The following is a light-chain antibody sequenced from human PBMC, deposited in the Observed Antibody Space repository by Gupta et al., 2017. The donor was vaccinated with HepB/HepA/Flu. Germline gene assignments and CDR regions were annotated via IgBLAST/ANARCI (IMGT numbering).Light chain of an antibody. CDR3: SSEAGDRRWV. CDR2: DVD. V-gene: IGLV2-14*03. Sequence: QSALTQPASVSGSPGQSITISCSGTSGDVGGYNYVSWYQQHAANTHQLLIFDVDSRPAGVATRFSASKSGNTASLTISGPQEEDDAYYYSSSEAGDRRWVFGGGTKVTVL. J-gene: IGLJ3*02. CDR1: SGDVGGYNY.